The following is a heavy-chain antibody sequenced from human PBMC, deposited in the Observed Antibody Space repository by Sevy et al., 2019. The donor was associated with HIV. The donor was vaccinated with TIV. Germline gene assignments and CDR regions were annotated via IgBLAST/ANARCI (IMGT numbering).Heavy chain of an antibody. J-gene: IGHJ5*02. Sequence: GGSLRLSCAASGFTFNSYWMSWVRQAPGKGLECVANIKQDGSEKYYVDSVKGRFTISRDNAKNSLYLQMNSLRAEDTAVYYCAKGGIAVAGAIGSWGQGTLVTVSS. V-gene: IGHV3-7*03. CDR2: IKQDGSEK. CDR1: GFTFNSYW. CDR3: AKGGIAVAGAIGS. D-gene: IGHD6-19*01.